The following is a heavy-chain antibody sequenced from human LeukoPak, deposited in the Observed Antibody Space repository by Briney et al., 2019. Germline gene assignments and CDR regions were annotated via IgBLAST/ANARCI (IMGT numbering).Heavy chain of an antibody. CDR2: IIPIFGTA. J-gene: IGHJ6*02. D-gene: IGHD5-18*01. V-gene: IGHV1-69*13. CDR1: GGTFSSYA. CDR3: ASSLIQLWLYYYYGMDV. Sequence: SVKVSCKASGGTFSSYAISWVRQAPGQGLEWMGGIIPIFGTANYAQKFQGRVTITADESTSTAYVELSSLRSEDTAVYYCASSLIQLWLYYYYGMDVWGQGTTVTVSS.